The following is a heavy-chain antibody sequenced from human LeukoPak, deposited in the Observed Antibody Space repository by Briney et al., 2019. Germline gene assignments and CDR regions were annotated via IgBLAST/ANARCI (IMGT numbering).Heavy chain of an antibody. CDR2: INPNSGGT. V-gene: IGHV1-2*02. J-gene: IGHJ6*03. CDR1: GFTFTGYY. D-gene: IGHD3-3*01. Sequence: ASVKVSCKASGFTFTGYYLHWVRQAPGQGLEWMGWINPNSGGTDYAQNFQGRVTMTRDTSISTAYMELSRLRSDDTAVYYCARDLTPLEWLKPSYYYYMDVWGKGTTVTVSS. CDR3: ARDLTPLEWLKPSYYYYMDV.